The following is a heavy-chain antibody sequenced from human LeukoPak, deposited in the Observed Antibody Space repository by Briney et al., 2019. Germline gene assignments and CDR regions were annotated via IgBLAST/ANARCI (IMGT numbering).Heavy chain of an antibody. J-gene: IGHJ3*02. Sequence: GGSLRLSCAASGFTFSTYAVNWVRQAPGKGLEWVSTISGSGDSTYYADSVKGRFTISRDNSKNTLYLQMNSLRAEDTAVYYCAKGSITMVRGVKRDAFDIWGQGTMVTVSS. D-gene: IGHD3-10*01. CDR2: ISGSGDST. CDR3: AKGSITMVRGVKRDAFDI. CDR1: GFTFSTYA. V-gene: IGHV3-23*01.